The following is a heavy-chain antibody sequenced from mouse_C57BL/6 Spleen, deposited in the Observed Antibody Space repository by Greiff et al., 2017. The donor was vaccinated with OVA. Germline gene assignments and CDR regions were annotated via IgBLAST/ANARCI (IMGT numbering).Heavy chain of an antibody. D-gene: IGHD1-1*01. Sequence: QVQLKESGAELVKPGASVKISCKASGYAFSSYWMNWVKQRPGKGLEWIGQIYPGDGDTNYNGKFKGKATLTADKSSSTAYMQLSSLTSEDSAVYFCARGGTTVVARYFDVWGTGTTVTVSS. CDR1: GYAFSSYW. V-gene: IGHV1-80*01. J-gene: IGHJ1*03. CDR3: ARGGTTVVARYFDV. CDR2: IYPGDGDT.